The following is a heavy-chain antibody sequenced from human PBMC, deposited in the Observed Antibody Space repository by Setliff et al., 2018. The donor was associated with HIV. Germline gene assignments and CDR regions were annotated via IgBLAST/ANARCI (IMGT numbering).Heavy chain of an antibody. CDR2: IYTSGST. Sequence: SETLSLTCTVSGGSISSYYWSWIRQPAGKGLEWIGRIYTSGSTNYNPSLKSRVTMSVDTSKNQFSLKLSSVTAEDTALYYCARDQSSSWTTGLDYWGQGALVTVSS. V-gene: IGHV4-4*07. D-gene: IGHD6-13*01. CDR1: GGSISSYY. J-gene: IGHJ4*02. CDR3: ARDQSSSWTTGLDY.